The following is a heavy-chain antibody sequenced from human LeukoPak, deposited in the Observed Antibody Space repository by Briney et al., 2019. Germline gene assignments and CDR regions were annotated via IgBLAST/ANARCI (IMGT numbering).Heavy chain of an antibody. J-gene: IGHJ3*02. Sequence: GASVKVSCKASEYTFTGYYMHWVRQAPGQGLEWMGWINPNSGGTNYAQKFQGRVTMTRDTSISTAYMELSRLRSDDTAVYYCAREAYYYDSSGLTGAFDIWGQGTMVTVSS. CDR2: INPNSGGT. V-gene: IGHV1-2*02. CDR3: AREAYYYDSSGLTGAFDI. D-gene: IGHD3-22*01. CDR1: EYTFTGYY.